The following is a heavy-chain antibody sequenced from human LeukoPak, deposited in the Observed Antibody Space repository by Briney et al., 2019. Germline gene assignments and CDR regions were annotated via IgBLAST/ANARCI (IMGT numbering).Heavy chain of an antibody. Sequence: RGSLRLSCAASGFTFSNAWMSWVRQAPGKGLEWVGRIKSKTDGGTTDYAAPVKGRFTISRDDSKNTLYLQMNSLKTEDTAVYYCTTEIAAAGHNWFDPWGQGTLVTVSS. J-gene: IGHJ5*02. CDR3: TTEIAAAGHNWFDP. V-gene: IGHV3-15*01. CDR2: IKSKTDGGTT. CDR1: GFTFSNAW. D-gene: IGHD6-13*01.